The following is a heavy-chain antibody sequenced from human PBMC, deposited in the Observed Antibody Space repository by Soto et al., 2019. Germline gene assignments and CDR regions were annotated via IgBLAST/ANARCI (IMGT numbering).Heavy chain of an antibody. D-gene: IGHD6-6*01. J-gene: IGHJ5*02. V-gene: IGHV1-69*01. CDR1: GGTFSSYA. CDR2: IIPIFGTG. Sequence: QVQLVQSGAEVKKPGSSVKVSCKASGGTFSSYAISWVRQAPGQGLEWMGGIIPIFGTGNYAQKFQGRVPITADESKSTAFMELSILRSEDTAVYFFARGDSIAARTWGQGTLVPVSS. CDR3: ARGDSIAART.